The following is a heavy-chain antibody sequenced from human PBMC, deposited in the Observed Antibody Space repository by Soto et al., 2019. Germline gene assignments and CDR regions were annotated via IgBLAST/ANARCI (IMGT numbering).Heavy chain of an antibody. Sequence: QLQLQQWGAGLLKPSETLSLTCAVYGGSFSGYYWSWIRQPPGKGLEWIGEINHSGSTNYNPSLKSRVTISVDTSKNQFSLKLSSVTVADTAVYYCARGLGSSSWGFYWGQGTLVTVSS. V-gene: IGHV4-34*01. CDR2: INHSGST. CDR3: ARGLGSSSWGFY. D-gene: IGHD6-13*01. CDR1: GGSFSGYY. J-gene: IGHJ4*02.